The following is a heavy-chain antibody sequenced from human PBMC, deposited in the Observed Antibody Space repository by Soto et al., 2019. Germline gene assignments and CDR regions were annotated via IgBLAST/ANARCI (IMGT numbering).Heavy chain of an antibody. CDR2: TYYRSRWYN. CDR1: GDSVSSNSAA. J-gene: IGHJ6*03. D-gene: IGHD1-7*01. CDR3: VGTISLRWYYMDV. V-gene: IGHV6-1*01. Sequence: PSQTLSLTCAISGDSVSSNSAAWNWIRQSPSGGLEWLGRTYYRSRWYNDYAVSVRSRITINPDTSKNQFSLHLNSVTPEDTVVYYCVGTISLRWYYMDVWGKGTMFTFSS.